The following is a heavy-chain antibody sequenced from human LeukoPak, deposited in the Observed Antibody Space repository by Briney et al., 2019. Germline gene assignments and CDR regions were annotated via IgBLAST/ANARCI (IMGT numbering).Heavy chain of an antibody. Sequence: SETLSLTCTVSGGSISSYYWSWIRQPAGKGLEWIGRIYTSGSTNYNPSLKSRVTMSVDTSKNQFSLKLSSVTAADTAVYYCARQYQLLSDDVIFDYWGQGTLVTVSS. J-gene: IGHJ4*02. CDR2: IYTSGST. V-gene: IGHV4-4*07. CDR3: ARQYQLLSDDVIFDY. D-gene: IGHD2-2*01. CDR1: GGSISSYY.